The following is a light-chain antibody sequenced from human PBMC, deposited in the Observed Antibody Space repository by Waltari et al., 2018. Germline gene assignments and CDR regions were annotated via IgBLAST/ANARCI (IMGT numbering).Light chain of an antibody. Sequence: QSALTQPRSVSGSPGQSLTLSCTGISSDVGRYDYVPWYQQHPGKAPNSVIYKVSKRPSGVPDRVAGSKSGNTASLTISGLQAEDEGDYYCCSYAAASHWVFGGGTKLTVL. CDR2: KVS. CDR1: SSDVGRYDY. J-gene: IGLJ3*02. V-gene: IGLV2-11*01. CDR3: CSYAAASHWV.